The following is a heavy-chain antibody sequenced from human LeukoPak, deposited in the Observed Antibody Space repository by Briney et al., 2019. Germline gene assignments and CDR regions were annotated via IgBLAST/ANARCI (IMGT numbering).Heavy chain of an antibody. J-gene: IGHJ4*02. CDR2: IYYSGST. CDR3: ARLWISSGINYFDY. V-gene: IGHV4-39*01. Sequence: SETLSLTCTVSGGSISSSSYYWGWIRQPPGTGLEWIGSIYYSGSTYYNPSLKSRVTISVDTSKNQFSLKLSSVTAADTAVYYCARLWISSGINYFDYWGQGTLVTVSS. CDR1: GGSISSSSYY. D-gene: IGHD6-19*01.